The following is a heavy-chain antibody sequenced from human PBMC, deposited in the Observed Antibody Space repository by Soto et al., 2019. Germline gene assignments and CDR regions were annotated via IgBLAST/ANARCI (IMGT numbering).Heavy chain of an antibody. D-gene: IGHD3-10*01. J-gene: IGHJ5*02. CDR2: ISGYNGYT. Sequence: QVQLVQSGGEVKKPGASVKVSCKASGYTFTSHSISWVRRAPGEGLEWVGWISGYNGYTNYAQNFKGRVTMTTDASTSTAYMELRSLIPDDTAVYYCARVGYYYGSGSYLFDPWGQGTLVTVSS. V-gene: IGHV1-18*01. CDR1: GYTFTSHS. CDR3: ARVGYYYGSGSYLFDP.